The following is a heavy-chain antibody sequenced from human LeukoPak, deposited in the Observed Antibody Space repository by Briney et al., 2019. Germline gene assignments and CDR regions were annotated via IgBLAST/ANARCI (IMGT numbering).Heavy chain of an antibody. CDR2: MNPNSGDT. Sequence: ASVKVSCKASGYTFTNYEINWVRQATGQGLEWMGWMNPNSGDTAHAQKFQGRITMTRSTSITTAYMELSSLRSEDTAVYYCARGLGTYDSSELTWPMISFWGQGTLVTVSS. CDR1: GYTFTNYE. D-gene: IGHD3-22*01. CDR3: ARGLGTYDSSELTWPMISF. J-gene: IGHJ4*02. V-gene: IGHV1-8*01.